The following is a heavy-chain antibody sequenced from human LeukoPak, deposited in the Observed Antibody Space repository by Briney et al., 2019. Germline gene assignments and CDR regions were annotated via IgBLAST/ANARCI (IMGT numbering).Heavy chain of an antibody. CDR1: GGSFSGYY. D-gene: IGHD6-19*01. Sequence: SETLSLTCAVYGGSFSGYYWSWIRQPPGKGLEWIGRIYTSGSTNYNPSLKSRVTISVDTSKNQFSLKLSSVTAADTAVYYCAREQWLVPRFGPNWFDPWGQGTLVTVSS. J-gene: IGHJ5*02. CDR3: AREQWLVPRFGPNWFDP. CDR2: IYTSGST. V-gene: IGHV4-59*10.